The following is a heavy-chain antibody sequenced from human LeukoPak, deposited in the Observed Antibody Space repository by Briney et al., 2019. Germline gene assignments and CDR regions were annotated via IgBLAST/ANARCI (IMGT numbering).Heavy chain of an antibody. Sequence: SETLSLTCTVSGGSISSYYWSWIRQPAGKGLEWIGRIYTSGSTNYNPSLKSRVTMSVDTSKNQFSLKLSYVTAADTAVYYCAARGAAAGKSDYWGQGTLVTVSS. CDR3: AARGAAAGKSDY. D-gene: IGHD6-25*01. CDR1: GGSISSYY. V-gene: IGHV4-4*07. CDR2: IYTSGST. J-gene: IGHJ4*02.